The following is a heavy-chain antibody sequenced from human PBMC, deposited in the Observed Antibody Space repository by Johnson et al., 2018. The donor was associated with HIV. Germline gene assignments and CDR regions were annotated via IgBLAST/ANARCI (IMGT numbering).Heavy chain of an antibody. V-gene: IGHV3-30*04. Sequence: VQLVESGGGLVQPGGSLRLSCAASGFTFSSYAMHWVRQAQGKGLEWVAVISYDGSNKYYADSLKGRITISRDNAKNSLYLRMNSLRAEDTAVYYCAREWVVADAFDIWGQGTMVTVSS. J-gene: IGHJ3*02. CDR1: GFTFSSYA. D-gene: IGHD2-15*01. CDR3: AREWVVADAFDI. CDR2: ISYDGSNK.